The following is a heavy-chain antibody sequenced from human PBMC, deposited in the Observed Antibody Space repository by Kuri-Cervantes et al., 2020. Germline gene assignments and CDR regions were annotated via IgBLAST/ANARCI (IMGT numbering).Heavy chain of an antibody. D-gene: IGHD3-16*01. Sequence: SETLSLTCTVSGGSISSSSYYWGWIRQPPGKGLEWIGSIYYSGSTNYNPSLKSRVTISVDTSKNQFSLKLSSVTAADTAVYYCASVRLGKKSYYYYGMDVWGQGTTVTVSS. CDR1: GGSISSSSYY. CDR2: IYYSGST. V-gene: IGHV4-39*07. J-gene: IGHJ6*02. CDR3: ASVRLGKKSYYYYGMDV.